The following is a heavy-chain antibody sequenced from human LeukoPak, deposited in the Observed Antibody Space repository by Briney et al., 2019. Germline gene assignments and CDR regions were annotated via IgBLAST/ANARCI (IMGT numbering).Heavy chain of an antibody. CDR3: AGTNYYASSGYYPSFDY. J-gene: IGHJ4*02. V-gene: IGHV3-48*01. CDR2: ISSSSSTI. Sequence: GSLRLSCAASGFTFSNYSMNWVRQAPGKGLEWVSYISSSSSTIYYADSVKGRFTISRDNAKNSLYLQMDSLRAEDTAVYYCAGTNYYASSGYYPSFDYWGQGTLVTVSS. CDR1: GFTFSNYS. D-gene: IGHD3-22*01.